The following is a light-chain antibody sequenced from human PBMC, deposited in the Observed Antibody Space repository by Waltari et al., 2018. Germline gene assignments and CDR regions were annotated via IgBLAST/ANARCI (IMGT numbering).Light chain of an antibody. V-gene: IGLV1-51*02. CDR2: ENN. CDR3: ATWDSSLSVGV. Sequence: QSVLTQPPSVSAAPGQKVTISCSGSSSNIGNNYVSWYQQLPRTAPKLLIYENNKRPSGIPDLFSGSKSGTSATLCITGLQTGDEADYYCATWDSSLSVGVFGGGTKLTVL. CDR1: SSNIGNNY. J-gene: IGLJ3*02.